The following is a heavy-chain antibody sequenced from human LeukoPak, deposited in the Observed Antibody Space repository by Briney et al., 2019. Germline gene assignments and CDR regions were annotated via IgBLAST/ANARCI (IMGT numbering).Heavy chain of an antibody. V-gene: IGHV1-69*05. J-gene: IGHJ5*02. CDR1: GGTFSSYA. Sequence: SVKISCKASGGTFSSYAISWVRQAPGQGLEWMGRIIPIFGTANYAQKFQGRVTITTDESTSTAYMELSSLRSEDTAVYYCARAQIIYYDFWSGYYYNNWFDPWGQGTLVTVSS. D-gene: IGHD3-3*01. CDR3: ARAQIIYYDFWSGYYYNNWFDP. CDR2: IIPIFGTA.